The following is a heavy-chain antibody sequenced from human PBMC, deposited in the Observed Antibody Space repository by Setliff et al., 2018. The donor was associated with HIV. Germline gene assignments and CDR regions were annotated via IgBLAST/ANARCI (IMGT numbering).Heavy chain of an antibody. CDR2: IYYSGTT. Sequence: PSETLSLTCTVSGGSISSTNYYWGGIRQTPGKGLEWIGSIYYSGTTYYNPSLKSRVTMSVDTSTSRLSLKVHSVTAADTAMYYCARGSHGTSWTDYWGQGTLVTV. CDR1: GGSISSTNYY. D-gene: IGHD6-13*01. V-gene: IGHV4-39*07. J-gene: IGHJ4*02. CDR3: ARGSHGTSWTDY.